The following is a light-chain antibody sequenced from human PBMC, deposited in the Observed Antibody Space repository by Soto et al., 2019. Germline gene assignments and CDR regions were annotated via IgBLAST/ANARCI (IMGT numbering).Light chain of an antibody. Sequence: DIQRTQSPSSLSASVGDRVTITCRASQSISIYLNWYQHKAGKAPKLLIYTASRLQSGVPSRFSGSGSGTDFTLTISSLQPEDYASYYCQQSYSTPFTFGQGTRLEI. CDR2: TAS. V-gene: IGKV1-39*01. CDR3: QQSYSTPFT. CDR1: QSISIY. J-gene: IGKJ5*01.